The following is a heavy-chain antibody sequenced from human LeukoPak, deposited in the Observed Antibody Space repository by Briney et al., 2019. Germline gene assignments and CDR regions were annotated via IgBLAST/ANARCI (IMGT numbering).Heavy chain of an antibody. CDR1: GFTFGDYA. V-gene: IGHV3-49*03. Sequence: GGSLRLSCTASGFTFGDYAMSWFRQAPGKGLEWVGFIRSKAYGGTTEYAASVKGRFTISRDDSKSIAYLQMNSLKTEDTAVYYCTRDRAVTNPAFDYWGQGTLVAVSS. D-gene: IGHD4-17*01. CDR2: IRSKAYGGTT. CDR3: TRDRAVTNPAFDY. J-gene: IGHJ4*02.